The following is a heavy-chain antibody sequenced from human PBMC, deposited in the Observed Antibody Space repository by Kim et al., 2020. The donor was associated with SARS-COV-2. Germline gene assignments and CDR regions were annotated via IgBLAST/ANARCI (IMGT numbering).Heavy chain of an antibody. CDR3: AKGAVFGWAGLYDY. J-gene: IGHJ4*02. CDR2: ISYDENNK. V-gene: IGHV3-30*18. CDR1: GFTFSSYG. Sequence: GGSLRLSCAASGFTFSSYGIHWVRQAPGKGLEWVAIISYDENNKYYADSVKGRFTISRDNSKNTLYLQMNSLRVEDTAVYYCAKGAVFGWAGLYDYWGQGTLVTVSS. D-gene: IGHD3-10*01.